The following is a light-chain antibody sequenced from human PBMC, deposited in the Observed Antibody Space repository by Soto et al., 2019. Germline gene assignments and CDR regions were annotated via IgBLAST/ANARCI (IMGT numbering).Light chain of an antibody. J-gene: IGKJ1*01. CDR1: QSVSSSY. CDR3: QQYGSSPGT. V-gene: IGKV3-20*01. CDR2: RAS. Sequence: EIVLTQSPGTLSLSPGERATLSCRASQSVSSSYLAWYQQKPGQAPRLLIYRASSRATGIPDRFSGSGSGTEFTLIISRLEPEDFAVYYCQQYGSSPGTFGQGTKLEIK.